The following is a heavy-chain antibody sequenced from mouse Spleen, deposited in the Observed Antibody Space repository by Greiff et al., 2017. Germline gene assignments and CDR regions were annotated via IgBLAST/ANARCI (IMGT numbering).Heavy chain of an antibody. V-gene: IGHV6-3*01. CDR2: IRLKSDNYAT. J-gene: IGHJ2*01. Sequence: EVQLVESGGGLVQPGGSMKLSCVASGFTFSNYWMNWVRQSPEKGLEWVAQIRLKSDNYATHYAESVKGRFTISRDDSKSSVYLHMNNLRAEDTGIYYCTVGYLFDYWGQGTTLTVSS. D-gene: IGHD2-2*01. CDR1: GFTFSNYW. CDR3: TVGYLFDY.